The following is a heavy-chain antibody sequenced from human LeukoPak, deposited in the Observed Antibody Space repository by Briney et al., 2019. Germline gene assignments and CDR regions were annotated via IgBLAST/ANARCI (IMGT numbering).Heavy chain of an antibody. V-gene: IGHV5-51*04. CDR3: ARSPRDYDILTGYYSDAFDI. J-gene: IGHJ3*02. CDR2: IYPGDSDT. D-gene: IGHD3-9*01. CDR1: GYTFSSYW. Sequence: GESLKISCKGYGYTFSSYWIGWVRQTPGEGLEWMGIIYPGDSDTRYSPSFQGQVTISADKPIRTANLQWRSLKASDTAMYYCARSPRDYDILTGYYSDAFDIWGRGTRVTVSS.